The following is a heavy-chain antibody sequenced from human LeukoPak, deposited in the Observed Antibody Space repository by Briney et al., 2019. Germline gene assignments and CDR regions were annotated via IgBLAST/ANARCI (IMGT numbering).Heavy chain of an antibody. J-gene: IGHJ4*02. CDR1: GFTFSSYD. Sequence: GSLRLSCAASGFTFSSYDMHWVRRATGKGLEWVSAIGTAGDTYYPGSVKGRFTISRENAKNSLYLQMNSLRAEDTAVYYCARAPAGYSYGFDYWGQGTLVTVSS. CDR2: IGTAGDT. CDR3: ARAPAGYSYGFDY. V-gene: IGHV3-13*01. D-gene: IGHD5-18*01.